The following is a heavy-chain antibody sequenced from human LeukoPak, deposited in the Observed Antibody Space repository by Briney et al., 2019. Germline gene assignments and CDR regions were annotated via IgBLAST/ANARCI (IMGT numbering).Heavy chain of an antibody. CDR3: AKVMKGSERLTMVRGVIIKTAGLYYMDV. J-gene: IGHJ6*03. Sequence: GGSLRLSCSSSAFPLSNYAMSWVRQAPGKGLEWVSSINASGGSTNYADSVKGRITISRDNSKNAVYLQGNSLRAEDTAVYYCAKVMKGSERLTMVRGVIIKTAGLYYMDVWGKGTTVTVSS. CDR1: AFPLSNYA. V-gene: IGHV3-23*01. CDR2: INASGGST. D-gene: IGHD3-10*01.